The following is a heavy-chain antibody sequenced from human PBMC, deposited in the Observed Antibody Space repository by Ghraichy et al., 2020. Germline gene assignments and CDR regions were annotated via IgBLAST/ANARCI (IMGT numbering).Heavy chain of an antibody. D-gene: IGHD3-3*01. J-gene: IGHJ3*02. V-gene: IGHV4-34*01. Sequence: SETLSLTCAVYGGSFSGYYWSWIRQPPGKGLEWIGEINHSGSTNYNPSLKSRVTISVDTSKNQFSLKLSSVTAADTAVYYCASGANYDFWSGYSTRAFDIWGQGTMVTVSS. CDR3: ASGANYDFWSGYSTRAFDI. CDR1: GGSFSGYY. CDR2: INHSGST.